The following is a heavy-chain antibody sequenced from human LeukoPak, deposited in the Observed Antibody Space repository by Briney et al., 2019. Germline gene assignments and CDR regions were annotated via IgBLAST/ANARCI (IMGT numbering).Heavy chain of an antibody. V-gene: IGHV1-46*01. CDR1: GYTFTSYY. Sequence: RWASVTVSCKASGYTFTSYYMHWVRQAPGQGLEWMGLINPTGGSTGYAQKFQGRVTMTRDMSTSTDYMELSSLRSEDTAIYYCARDNSVGDNAWWFDPWGQGTLVTVSS. CDR2: INPTGGST. CDR3: ARDNSVGDNAWWFDP. J-gene: IGHJ5*02. D-gene: IGHD1-26*01.